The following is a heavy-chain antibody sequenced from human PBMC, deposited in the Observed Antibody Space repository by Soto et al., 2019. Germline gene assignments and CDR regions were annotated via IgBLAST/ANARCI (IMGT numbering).Heavy chain of an antibody. Sequence: QVQLVQSGAEVKKPGASVKVSCKASGYTFTSYGISWVRQAPGQGLEWMGWISAYNGNTNYAQKLQSRVTMTTDTSTSTAYMELRSLRSDDTAVYYCARFVVAEDYYYYGMDVWGQGTTVTVSS. CDR2: ISAYNGNT. D-gene: IGHD6-13*01. CDR3: ARFVVAEDYYYYGMDV. V-gene: IGHV1-18*04. J-gene: IGHJ6*02. CDR1: GYTFTSYG.